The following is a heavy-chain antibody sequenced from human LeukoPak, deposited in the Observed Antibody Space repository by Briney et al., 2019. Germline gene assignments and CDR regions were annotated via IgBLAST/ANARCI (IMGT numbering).Heavy chain of an antibody. CDR2: INHSGST. J-gene: IGHJ6*01. V-gene: IGHV4-34*01. D-gene: IGHD2-2*01. CDR1: GGSFSGYY. Sequence: PSETLSLTCAVYGGSFSGYYWSWIRQPPGKGLEWIGEINHSGSTNYNPSLKSRVTISADTSKNQFSLKVSSVTAADTAVYYCARMPGYCSSTSCYLFGMDVWGQGTTVTVSS. CDR3: ARMPGYCSSTSCYLFGMDV.